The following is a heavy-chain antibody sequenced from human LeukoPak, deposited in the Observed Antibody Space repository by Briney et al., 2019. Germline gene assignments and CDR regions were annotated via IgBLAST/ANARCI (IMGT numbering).Heavy chain of an antibody. Sequence: SETLSLTCTVSGGSISRYSWSWIRQPAGKGLEWLGRLYTSGITKYNPSLKSRVTTSVDTSKNQFSLRLSSVIVADTAVYYCARMLSAYFDYWGQGILVTVSS. V-gene: IGHV4-4*07. D-gene: IGHD2-8*01. CDR1: GGSISRYS. J-gene: IGHJ4*02. CDR3: ARMLSAYFDY. CDR2: LYTSGIT.